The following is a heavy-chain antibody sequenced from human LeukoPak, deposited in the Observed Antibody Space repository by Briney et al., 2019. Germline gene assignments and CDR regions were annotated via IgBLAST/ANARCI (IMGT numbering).Heavy chain of an antibody. CDR3: ARGPDIVVLPAAIYNWFDP. V-gene: IGHV3-21*01. D-gene: IGHD2-2*02. Sequence: GGSLRLSCAASGFTFSTYSMNWVRQAPGKGLEWVSSISSSSAYIYSADSVKGRFTISRDNAKNSLYLQMNSLRAEDTAVYYCARGPDIVVLPAAIYNWFDPWGQGTLVTVSS. CDR2: ISSSSAYI. J-gene: IGHJ5*02. CDR1: GFTFSTYS.